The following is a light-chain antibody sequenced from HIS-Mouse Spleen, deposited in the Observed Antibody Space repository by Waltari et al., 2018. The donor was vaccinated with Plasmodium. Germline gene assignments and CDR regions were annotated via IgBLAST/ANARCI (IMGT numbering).Light chain of an antibody. CDR3: SSYTSSSTLV. Sequence: QSALTQPASVSGPPGQSFTISCTGTSSDVGGYTYVPWYQQHPGKAPKLMIYDVSNRPSGVSNRFSGSKSGNTASLTISGLQAEDEADYYCSSYTSSSTLVFGGGTKLTVL. J-gene: IGLJ2*01. V-gene: IGLV2-14*03. CDR2: DVS. CDR1: SSDVGGYTY.